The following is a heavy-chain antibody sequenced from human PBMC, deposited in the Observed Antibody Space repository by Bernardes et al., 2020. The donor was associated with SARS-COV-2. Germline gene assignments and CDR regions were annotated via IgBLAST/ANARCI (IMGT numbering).Heavy chain of an antibody. V-gene: IGHV4-59*01. J-gene: IGHJ6*02. Sequence: SETLSLTRTVSGGSISSYYWSWIRQPPGKGLEWIGYIYYSGSTNYNPSLKSRVTISVDTSKNQFSLKLSSVTAADTAVYYCARGVSYFWSGPINGMDVWGQGTTVTVSS. CDR1: GGSISSYY. CDR3: ARGVSYFWSGPINGMDV. D-gene: IGHD3-3*01. CDR2: IYYSGST.